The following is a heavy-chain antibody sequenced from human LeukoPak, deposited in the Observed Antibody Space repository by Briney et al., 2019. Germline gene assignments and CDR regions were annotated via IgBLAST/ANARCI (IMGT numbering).Heavy chain of an antibody. V-gene: IGHV4-38-2*02. D-gene: IGHD3-10*01. CDR2: INHSGST. CDR3: ARHEGDVVRGVRYQYYFDY. CDR1: GYSISSGYY. J-gene: IGHJ4*02. Sequence: SETLSLTCTVSGYSISSGYYWGWIRQPPGKGLEWIGEINHSGSTNYNPSLKSRVTISVDTSKNQFSLKLSSVTAADTAVYYCARHEGDVVRGVRYQYYFDYWGQGTLVTVSS.